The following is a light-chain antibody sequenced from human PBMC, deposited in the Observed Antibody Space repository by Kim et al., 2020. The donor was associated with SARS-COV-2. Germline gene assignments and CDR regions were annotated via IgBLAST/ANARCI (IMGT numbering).Light chain of an antibody. J-gene: IGLJ2*01. V-gene: IGLV3-1*01. CDR2: NDN. CDR3: QAHQL. CDR1: ILGHRY. Sequence: VYVNQGQTARNSWSREILGHRYATWYQKKEGQPPGQVIDNDNKRPSGIPERGTGSNSGNTGTLTISGTQAMDEADYYCQAHQLFGGGNKRTVL.